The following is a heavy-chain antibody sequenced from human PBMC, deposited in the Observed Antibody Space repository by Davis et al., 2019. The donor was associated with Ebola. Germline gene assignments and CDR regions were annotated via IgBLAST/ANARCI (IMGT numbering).Heavy chain of an antibody. CDR2: LYYSGST. CDR3: ASNHLFRHYGMDV. Sequence: SETLSLTCTVPGGSVSSGSYYWSWNRQHPGKGLEWIGYLYYSGSTNYNLSLKSRVTISVDTSKNQFSLQLNSVTPEDTAVYYCASNHLFRHYGMDVWGQGTTVTVSS. V-gene: IGHV4-61*01. CDR1: GGSVSSGSYY. J-gene: IGHJ6*02.